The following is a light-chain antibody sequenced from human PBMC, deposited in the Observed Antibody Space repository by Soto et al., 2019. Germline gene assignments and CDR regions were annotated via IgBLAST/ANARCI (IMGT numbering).Light chain of an antibody. V-gene: IGKV1-5*02. CDR3: QQYGSSAPIT. Sequence: DIQMTQSPSTLSASVGDRVIIVCRASQSIGSWLAWYQQKPGKAPKLLIYAASSLQSGVPSRFSGSGSETDFTLTISRLEPEDFALYYCQQYGSSAPITFGQGTRLEIK. CDR1: QSIGSW. CDR2: AAS. J-gene: IGKJ5*01.